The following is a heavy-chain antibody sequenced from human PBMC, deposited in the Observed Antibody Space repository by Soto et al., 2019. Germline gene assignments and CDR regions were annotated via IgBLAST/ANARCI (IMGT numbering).Heavy chain of an antibody. V-gene: IGHV3-15*01. D-gene: IGHD6-13*01. CDR2: IKSKTDGGTT. J-gene: IGHJ4*02. CDR1: GFTFSNAW. Sequence: EVQLVESGGGLVKPGGSLRLSCAASGFTFSNAWMSWVRQAPGKGLEWVGRIKSKTDGGTTDYAAPVKGRFTISRDDSKNTLYLQMNSLKTEDTAAYYCTTVSVSSWAFDYWGQGTLVTVSS. CDR3: TTVSVSSWAFDY.